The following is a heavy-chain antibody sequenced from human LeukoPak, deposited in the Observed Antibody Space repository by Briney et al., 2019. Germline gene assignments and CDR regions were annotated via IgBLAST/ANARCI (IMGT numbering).Heavy chain of an antibody. Sequence: ASVKVSCKASGGTFSSYAISWVRQAPGQGLEWMGGIIPIFGTANYAQKFQGRVTITADESTSTAYMELSSLRSEDTAVYYCARATPLGYYGSGSYYIWGFDYWGQGTLVTVSS. V-gene: IGHV1-69*13. CDR2: IIPIFGTA. D-gene: IGHD3-10*01. CDR1: GGTFSSYA. CDR3: ARATPLGYYGSGSYYIWGFDY. J-gene: IGHJ4*02.